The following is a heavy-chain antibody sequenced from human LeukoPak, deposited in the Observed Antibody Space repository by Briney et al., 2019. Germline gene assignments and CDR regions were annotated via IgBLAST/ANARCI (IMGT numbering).Heavy chain of an antibody. J-gene: IGHJ4*02. D-gene: IGHD4-17*01. Sequence: ASVKVSCKASXYXXXXXXXXXXXXXPGXXXXXMXXXXAXXGNTNXXQKLQGRVTMTPDTSTSTAYMELRSLRSDDTAVYXCARGGDYGDYLNDYWGQGTLVTVSS. CDR2: XXAXXGNT. CDR1: XYXXXXXX. CDR3: ARGGDYGDYLNDY. V-gene: IGHV1-18*01.